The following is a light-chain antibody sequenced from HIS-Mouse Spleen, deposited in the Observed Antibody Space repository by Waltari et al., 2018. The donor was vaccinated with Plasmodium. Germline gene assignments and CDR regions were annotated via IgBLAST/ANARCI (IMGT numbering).Light chain of an antibody. CDR2: ADR. Sequence: SYELTQPPSVSVSPGQTARITCSGDALPKTYAYWYQQKSGQAHGLVIYADRKRPSGIPERFSGSSSGTMATLTISGAQVEDEADYYCYSTDSSGNHRVFGGGTKLTVL. CDR3: YSTDSSGNHRV. J-gene: IGLJ3*02. CDR1: ALPKTY. V-gene: IGLV3-10*01.